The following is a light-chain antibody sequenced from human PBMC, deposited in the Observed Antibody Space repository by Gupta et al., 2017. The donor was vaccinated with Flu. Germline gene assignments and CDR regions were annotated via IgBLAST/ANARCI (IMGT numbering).Light chain of an antibody. J-gene: IGLJ2*01. Sequence: QSVLTQPPSVSGAPGQSVTISCTGSGSNIGTRYDVHLHPQLPGTAPKLLIYGDHNRPSGGPDRFSGSRSGTSASLASPGLQAEDEAVYYCQSYDNSLSGSLFGGGTKLTVL. V-gene: IGLV1-40*01. CDR2: GDH. CDR3: QSYDNSLSGSL. CDR1: GSNIGTRYD.